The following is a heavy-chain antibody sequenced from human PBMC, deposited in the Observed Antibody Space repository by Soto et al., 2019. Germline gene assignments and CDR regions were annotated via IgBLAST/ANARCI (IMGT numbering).Heavy chain of an antibody. J-gene: IGHJ6*02. CDR3: ARAWKIEKFGVISMSKGLDV. D-gene: IGHD3-3*01. CDR1: GFIFSDYY. V-gene: IGHV3-11*01. CDR2: SSNRDRST. Sequence: VVSLRLSCAASGFIFSDYYMTWIRQAPGKXLEWLSCSSNRDRSTYYADSVKDRFVVSKDNAKNLVYLQMNSLRAEDTAVYFCARAWKIEKFGVISMSKGLDVWGQGTTVTVSS.